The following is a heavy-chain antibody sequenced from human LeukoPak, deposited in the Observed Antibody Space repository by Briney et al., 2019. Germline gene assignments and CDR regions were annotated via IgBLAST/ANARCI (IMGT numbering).Heavy chain of an antibody. CDR1: KFTFNNYA. D-gene: IGHD4-17*01. CDR2: ITGNGDNS. Sequence: GGSLRLSCEASKFTFNNYAMNWVRQAPGKGLEWVSTITGNGDNSYYADSVKGRFTISRDNSKKTVYLQMSDLRAEDTAIYYCANAYGDHFPYWYLDLWGRGTLVTVSS. CDR3: ANAYGDHFPYWYLDL. J-gene: IGHJ2*01. V-gene: IGHV3-23*01.